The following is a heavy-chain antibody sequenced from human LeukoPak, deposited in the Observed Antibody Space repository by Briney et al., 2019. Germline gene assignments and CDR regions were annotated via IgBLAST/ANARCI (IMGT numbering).Heavy chain of an antibody. V-gene: IGHV5-51*01. CDR1: GYNFPDYW. J-gene: IGHJ4*02. CDR2: IYPGDSDT. CDR3: ARHYYDYVWGSYGIDY. Sequence: GESLKISCKGSGYNFPDYWIAWVRQMPGKGLEWMGIIYPGDSDTRYSPSFQGQVTISADKSISTAYLQWSSLKASDTAMYYCARHYYDYVWGSYGIDYWSQGTLVTVSS. D-gene: IGHD3-16*01.